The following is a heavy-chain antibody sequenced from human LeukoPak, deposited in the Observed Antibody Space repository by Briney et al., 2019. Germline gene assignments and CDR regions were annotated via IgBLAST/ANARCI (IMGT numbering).Heavy chain of an antibody. CDR1: GFTFSSYA. CDR3: AELGITMIGGV. V-gene: IGHV3-48*03. CDR2: ISSSGSTI. D-gene: IGHD3-10*02. J-gene: IGHJ6*04. Sequence: HSGGSLRLSCAASGFTFSSYAMHWVRQAPGKGLEWVSYISSSGSTIYYADSVKGRFTISRDNAKNSLHLQMNSLRAEDTAVYYCAELGITMIGGVWGKGTTVTISS.